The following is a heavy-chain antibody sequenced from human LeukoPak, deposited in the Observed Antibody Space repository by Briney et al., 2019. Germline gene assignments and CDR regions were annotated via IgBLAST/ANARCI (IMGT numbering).Heavy chain of an antibody. CDR1: GFTFGSYA. CDR2: ISGSGGST. D-gene: IGHD3-22*01. Sequence: GGSLRLSCAASGFTFGSYAMSWVRQAPGKGLEWVSAISGSGGSTYYADSVKGRFTISRDNSKNTLYLQMNSLRAEDTAVYYSAISLPGPYYYDSSAKGYWGQGTLVTVSS. V-gene: IGHV3-23*01. CDR3: AISLPGPYYYDSSAKGY. J-gene: IGHJ4*02.